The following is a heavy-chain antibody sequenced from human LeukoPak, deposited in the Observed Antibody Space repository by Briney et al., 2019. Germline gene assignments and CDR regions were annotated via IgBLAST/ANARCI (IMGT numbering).Heavy chain of an antibody. J-gene: IGHJ4*02. CDR3: ASINSGWYASADY. CDR2: IYTSGST. D-gene: IGHD6-19*01. CDR1: GGSISSGSYY. V-gene: IGHV4-61*02. Sequence: KASQTLSLTCTVSGGSISSGSYYWSWIRQPAGKGLEWIGRIYTSGSTNYNPSLKSRVTISVDMSKNQFSLKLSSVTAAYTAVYYCASINSGWYASADYWGQGTLVTVSS.